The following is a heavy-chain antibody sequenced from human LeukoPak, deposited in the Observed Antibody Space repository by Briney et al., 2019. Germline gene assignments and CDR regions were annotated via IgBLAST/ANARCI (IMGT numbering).Heavy chain of an antibody. Sequence: GGSLRLSCAVSGLRFGSFWMSWVRQAPGKGLGGVANINQDGSEKYFVDSVRGRFTISRDNSKNSLHLQMNTLRAEDTAVYYCARERDGRFFDYWGQGTLVTVSS. J-gene: IGHJ4*02. CDR3: ARERDGRFFDY. CDR2: INQDGSEK. D-gene: IGHD5-24*01. CDR1: GLRFGSFW. V-gene: IGHV3-7*01.